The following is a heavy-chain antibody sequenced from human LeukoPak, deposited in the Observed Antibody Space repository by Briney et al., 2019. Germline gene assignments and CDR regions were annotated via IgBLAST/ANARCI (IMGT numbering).Heavy chain of an antibody. CDR2: IYYSGST. CDR3: ARHLSNYGSGSFSFDP. V-gene: IGHV4-59*08. CDR1: GGPISSYY. Sequence: PSETLSLTCTVSGGPISSYYWSWIRQPPGKGLEWIGYIYYSGSTNYNPSLKSRVTISVDTSKNQFSLKLSSVTAADTAVYYCARHLSNYGSGSFSFDPWGQGTLVTVSS. D-gene: IGHD3-10*01. J-gene: IGHJ5*02.